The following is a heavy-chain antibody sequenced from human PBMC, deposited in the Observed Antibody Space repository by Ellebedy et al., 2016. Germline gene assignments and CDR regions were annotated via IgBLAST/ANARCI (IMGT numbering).Heavy chain of an antibody. J-gene: IGHJ3*02. Sequence: GESLKISXKGSGYSFTSYWIGWVRQMPGKGLEWMGIIYPGDSDTRYSPSFQGQVTISADKSISTAYLQWSSLKASDTAMYYCARQSVVPAAIDLGAFDIWGQGTMVTVSS. V-gene: IGHV5-51*01. D-gene: IGHD2-2*02. CDR2: IYPGDSDT. CDR1: GYSFTSYW. CDR3: ARQSVVPAAIDLGAFDI.